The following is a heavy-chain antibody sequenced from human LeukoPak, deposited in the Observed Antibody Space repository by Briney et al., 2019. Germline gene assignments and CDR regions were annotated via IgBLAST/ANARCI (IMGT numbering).Heavy chain of an antibody. Sequence: PGRSLRLSCAASGFTFDDYAMHWVRQAPGKGLEWVSGISWNSGSIGYADSVKGRLTISRDNAKHSLYLQVNSLRAEDMTVYYCVRGRQFEMVRGVMGYYCYYMDVWGKGTTVTVSS. D-gene: IGHD3-10*01. J-gene: IGHJ6*03. CDR1: GFTFDDYA. CDR2: ISWNSGSI. V-gene: IGHV3-9*03. CDR3: VRGRQFEMVRGVMGYYCYYMDV.